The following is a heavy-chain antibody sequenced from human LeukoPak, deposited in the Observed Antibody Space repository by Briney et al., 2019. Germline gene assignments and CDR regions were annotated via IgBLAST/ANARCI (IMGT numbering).Heavy chain of an antibody. J-gene: IGHJ5*02. CDR1: GYTFTGHY. D-gene: IGHD2-15*01. CDR2: ISPSGTGT. V-gene: IGHV1-46*01. CDR3: ARDNSYGDITWWFDP. Sequence: GASVKVSCKASGYTFTGHYMHWVRQAPGQGLEWMGLISPSGTGTLYTQKFQGRVTMTRDTSTSTDYMELSSLRSEDTAVYYCARDNSYGDITWWFDPWGQGTLVTVSS.